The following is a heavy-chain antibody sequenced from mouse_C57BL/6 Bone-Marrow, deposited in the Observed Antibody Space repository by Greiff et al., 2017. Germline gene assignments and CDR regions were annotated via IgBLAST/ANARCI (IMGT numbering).Heavy chain of an antibody. J-gene: IGHJ4*01. V-gene: IGHV5-4*03. D-gene: IGHD3-3*01. Sequence: EVKLVESGGGLVKPGGSLKLSCAASGFTFSSYAMSWVRQTPEKRLEWVATISDGGSYTYYPDNVKGRFTISRDNAKNNRYLQMSHLKSEDTAMYDGAGSRTRAMDCWNQGTSVTVSS. CDR1: GFTFSSYA. CDR3: AGSRTRAMDC. CDR2: ISDGGSYT.